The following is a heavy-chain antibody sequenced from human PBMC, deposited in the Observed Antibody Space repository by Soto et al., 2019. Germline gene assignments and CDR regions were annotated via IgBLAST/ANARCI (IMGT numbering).Heavy chain of an antibody. CDR3: AKGSYTNYNWFDP. CDR2: MSGSGDNT. J-gene: IGHJ5*02. D-gene: IGHD4-4*01. Sequence: EVQLLESGGGLVQPGGSLRLSCAASGFTFSSHVMSWVRQAPGKGLEWVSSMSGSGDNTYHADSVKGRFTVSRDNSKNTLYLQMNSLRVEDTAVYYCAKGSYTNYNWFDPWGQGTLVTVSS. V-gene: IGHV3-23*01. CDR1: GFTFSSHV.